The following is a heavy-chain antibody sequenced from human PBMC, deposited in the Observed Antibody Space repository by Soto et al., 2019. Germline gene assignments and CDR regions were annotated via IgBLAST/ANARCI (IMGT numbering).Heavy chain of an antibody. V-gene: IGHV1-2*02. CDR3: ARKGGWWLFPPDY. J-gene: IGHJ4*02. CDR2: INPNSGGT. Sequence: GASVKVSCKASGYTFTGYYMHRVRQAPGQGLEWMGWINPNSGGTNYAQKFQGRVTMTRDTSISTAYMELSRLRSDDTTVYYCARKGGWWLFPPDYWGQGTLVTVSS. D-gene: IGHD2-21*01. CDR1: GYTFTGYY.